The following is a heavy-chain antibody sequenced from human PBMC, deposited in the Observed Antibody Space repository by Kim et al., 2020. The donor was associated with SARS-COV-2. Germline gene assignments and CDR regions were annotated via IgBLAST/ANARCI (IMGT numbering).Heavy chain of an antibody. D-gene: IGHD5-12*01. J-gene: IGHJ5*02. CDR1: GGSISSSSYY. CDR2: IYYSGST. V-gene: IGHV4-39*01. Sequence: SETLSLTCTVSGGSISSSSYYWGWIHQPPGKGLEWIGSIYYSGSTYYNPSLKSRVTISVDTSKNQFSLKLSSVTAADTAVYYCARFVDIVATSLNWFDPWGQGTLVTVSS. CDR3: ARFVDIVATSLNWFDP.